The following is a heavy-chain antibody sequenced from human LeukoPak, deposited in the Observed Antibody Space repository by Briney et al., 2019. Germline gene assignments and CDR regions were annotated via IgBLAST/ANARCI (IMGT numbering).Heavy chain of an antibody. CDR1: GYTFTSYD. V-gene: IGHV1-2*06. CDR2: INPNSGGT. J-gene: IGHJ6*03. Sequence: ASVKVSCKASGYTFTSYDINWVRQATGQGLEWMGRINPNSGGTNYAQKFQGRVTMTRDTSISTAYMELSRLRSDDTAVYYCARMIAAAGTSYYYYYMDVWGKGTTVTVSS. CDR3: ARMIAAAGTSYYYYYMDV. D-gene: IGHD6-13*01.